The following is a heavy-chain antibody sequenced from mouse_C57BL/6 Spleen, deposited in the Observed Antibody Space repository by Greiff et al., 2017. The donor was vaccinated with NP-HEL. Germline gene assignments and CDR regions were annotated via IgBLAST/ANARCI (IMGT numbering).Heavy chain of an antibody. CDR2: IHPNSGST. CDR1: GYTFTSYW. J-gene: IGHJ4*01. V-gene: IGHV1-64*01. D-gene: IGHD1-1*01. Sequence: QVQLQQPGAELVKPGASVKLSCKASGYTFTSYWMHWVKQRPGQGLEWIGMIHPNSGSTNYNEKFKSKATLTVDKSSSTAYMQLSSLTSEDSAVYYCARKDYGTPGDYAMDYWGQGTSVTVSS. CDR3: ARKDYGTPGDYAMDY.